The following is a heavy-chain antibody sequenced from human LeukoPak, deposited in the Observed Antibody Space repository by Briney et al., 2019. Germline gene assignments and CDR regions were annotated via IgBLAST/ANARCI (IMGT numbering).Heavy chain of an antibody. CDR1: GFTVSSNY. J-gene: IGHJ4*02. CDR2: IYSGGGT. CDR3: ARVYGYYGSGNYYVDY. V-gene: IGHV3-53*01. D-gene: IGHD3-10*01. Sequence: GGSLKLSCAASGFTVSSNYMSWVRQAPGKGLEWVSIIYSGGGTFYADSVKGRFTFSRDNSKNTLYLQMNDLRAEDTAVYYCARVYGYYGSGNYYVDYWGQGTLVTVSS.